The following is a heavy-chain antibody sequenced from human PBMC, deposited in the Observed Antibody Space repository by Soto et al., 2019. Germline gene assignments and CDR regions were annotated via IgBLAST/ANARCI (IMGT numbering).Heavy chain of an antibody. CDR2: IYYSGST. J-gene: IGHJ3*02. Sequence: PSETLSLTCTVSGGSISSYYWSWIRQPPGKGLEWIGYIYYSGSTNYNPSLKSRVTISVDTSKNQFSLKLSSVTAADTAVYYCARHGHCSGGSCYSVQVAFDIWGQGTMVTVSS. CDR3: ARHGHCSGGSCYSVQVAFDI. CDR1: GGSISSYY. D-gene: IGHD2-15*01. V-gene: IGHV4-59*08.